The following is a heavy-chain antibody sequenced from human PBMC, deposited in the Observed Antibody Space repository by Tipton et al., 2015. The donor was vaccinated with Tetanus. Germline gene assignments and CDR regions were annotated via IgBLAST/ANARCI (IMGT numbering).Heavy chain of an antibody. Sequence: QLVQSGAEVKKPGSSVRVSCKSSGGPFSSYVIAWVRQAPGQGLEWMGGVLPLFGTIKYSQNFQDRVTITADASTSTAYMELNSLISEDTAVYYCARPDRYCRGGSCYLALDSWGQGTLVPVST. CDR3: ARPDRYCRGGSCYLALDS. CDR1: GGPFSSYV. V-gene: IGHV1-69*01. J-gene: IGHJ4*02. D-gene: IGHD2-15*01. CDR2: VLPLFGTI.